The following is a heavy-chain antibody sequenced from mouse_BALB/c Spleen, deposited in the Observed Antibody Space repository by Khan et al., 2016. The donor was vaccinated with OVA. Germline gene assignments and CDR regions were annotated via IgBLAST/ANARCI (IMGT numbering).Heavy chain of an antibody. CDR2: ISSGSSSI. CDR3: AREDYGQCYFDV. Sequence: EVELVESGGGLVQPGGSRKLSCAASGFTFSSFGMHWVRQAPEKGLEWVAYISSGSSSIYYADTVKGRFTISRDNPKNTLFLQMTSLRSEDTAMYYCAREDYGQCYFDVWGAGTTVTVSS. J-gene: IGHJ1*01. V-gene: IGHV5-17*02. D-gene: IGHD1-1*02. CDR1: GFTFSSFG.